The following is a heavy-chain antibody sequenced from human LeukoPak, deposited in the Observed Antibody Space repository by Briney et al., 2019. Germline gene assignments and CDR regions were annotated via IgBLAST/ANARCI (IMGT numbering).Heavy chain of an antibody. J-gene: IGHJ5*02. Sequence: SETLSLTCAVYGGSFSGYYWSWIRQPPGKGLEWIGEINHSGSTNYNPSLKSRVTISVDTSKNQFSLKLSSVTAADTAVYYCARALGYCTNGVCSNNWFDPWGQGTLVTVSS. CDR1: GGSFSGYY. V-gene: IGHV4-34*01. CDR3: ARALGYCTNGVCSNNWFDP. CDR2: INHSGST. D-gene: IGHD2-8*01.